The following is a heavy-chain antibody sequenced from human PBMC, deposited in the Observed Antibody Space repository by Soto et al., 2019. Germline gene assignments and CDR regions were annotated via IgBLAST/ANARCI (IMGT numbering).Heavy chain of an antibody. J-gene: IGHJ6*02. CDR1: GDSITSNSYF. CDR3: ARDLWGYCGTDCYPLDV. CDR2: IYYSGTT. V-gene: IGHV4-39*07. D-gene: IGHD2-21*02. Sequence: PSETLSLTCTVSGDSITSNSYFWAWIRQPPGKGLEWIGCIYYSGTTYYNPSLKSRVTISVDTSKNQFSLKLSSVTAADTAVYYCARDLWGYCGTDCYPLDVWGQGTTVTVSS.